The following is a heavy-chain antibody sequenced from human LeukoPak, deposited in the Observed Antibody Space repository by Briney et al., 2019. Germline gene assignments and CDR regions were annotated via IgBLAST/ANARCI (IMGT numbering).Heavy chain of an antibody. CDR2: LYYSRTT. J-gene: IGHJ5*02. CDR1: GGSISSGSHH. CDR3: ARHSGLRSPFDP. V-gene: IGHV4-39*01. Sequence: SETLSLTCTVSGGSISSGSHHWGWFRQSPGKGLEWIGGLYYSRTTYYNPSLNSRVTISVVTSKNQFSLQLNSVTAADTAVYYCARHSGLRSPFDPWGQGTLVTVSS. D-gene: IGHD3-3*01.